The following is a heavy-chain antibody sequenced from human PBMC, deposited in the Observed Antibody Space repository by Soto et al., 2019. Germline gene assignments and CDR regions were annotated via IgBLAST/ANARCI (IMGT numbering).Heavy chain of an antibody. V-gene: IGHV4-59*08. CDR2: IYYSGST. J-gene: IGHJ6*02. Sequence: SETLSLTCAVSGGSISSYYWSWIRQPPGKGLEWIGYIYYSGSTNYNPSLKSRVTISVDTSKNQFSLKLSSVTAADTAVYYCARAQDEDYYYGMDVWGQGTTVTVSS. CDR1: GGSISSYY. CDR3: ARAQDEDYYYGMDV.